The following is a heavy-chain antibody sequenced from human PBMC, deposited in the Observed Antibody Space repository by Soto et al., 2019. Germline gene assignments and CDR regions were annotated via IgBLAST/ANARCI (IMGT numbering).Heavy chain of an antibody. V-gene: IGHV4-31*03. D-gene: IGHD6-19*01. CDR3: ASSPVTGIYYAMDV. CDR1: GSSMSSGGYY. J-gene: IGHJ6*02. Sequence: SETLSLTGTVSGSSMSSGGYYWSWIRQHPGKGLEWIGNIYYTGSTHYDPSLKSRITISLDTSKNQISLKLSSVTAADTAVYYCASSPVTGIYYAMDVWGQGTTVTVFS. CDR2: IYYTGST.